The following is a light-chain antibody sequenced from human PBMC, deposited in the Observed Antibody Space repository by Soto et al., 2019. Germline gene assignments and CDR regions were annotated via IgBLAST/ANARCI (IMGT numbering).Light chain of an antibody. V-gene: IGLV1-36*01. CDR1: SSNIGNNA. CDR3: AALDDNLNGVV. Sequence: QSVLTQAPSVSEAPRQRVNISCSGSSSNIGNNAVNWYQQLPGKAPKLLIYYDDLLPSGVSDRFSGSKSGTSASLAISGLHSEDEADYYCAALDDNLNGVVFGGGTKLTVL. CDR2: YDD. J-gene: IGLJ2*01.